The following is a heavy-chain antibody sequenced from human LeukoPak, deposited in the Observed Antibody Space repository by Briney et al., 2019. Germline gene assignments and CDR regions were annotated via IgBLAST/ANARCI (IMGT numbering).Heavy chain of an antibody. V-gene: IGHV4-59*01. D-gene: IGHD5-18*01. CDR3: ARAQDRGYSFGHGFDY. CDR1: GGSISSSF. J-gene: IGHJ4*02. Sequence: PSETLSLTCSVSGGSISSSFWSWIRQPPGKGLEWIGNIHYSGSTNYNPSLKSRVTISVDTSKNQFSLKLSSVTAADTAVYYCARAQDRGYSFGHGFDYWGQGTLVTVSS. CDR2: IHYSGST.